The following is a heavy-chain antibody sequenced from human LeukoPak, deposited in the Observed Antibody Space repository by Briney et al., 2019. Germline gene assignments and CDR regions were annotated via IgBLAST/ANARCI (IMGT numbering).Heavy chain of an antibody. J-gene: IGHJ4*02. CDR3: ARDHFGLVYY. CDR1: GYTFTNYA. V-gene: IGHV1-18*01. D-gene: IGHD3-10*01. CDR2: ISAYNGNT. Sequence: ASVKVSCKASGYTFTNYAMHWVRQAPGQRLEWMGWISAYNGNTNYAQKLQGRVTMTTDTSTSTAYMELRSLRSDDTAVYYCARDHFGLVYYWGQGTLVTVSS.